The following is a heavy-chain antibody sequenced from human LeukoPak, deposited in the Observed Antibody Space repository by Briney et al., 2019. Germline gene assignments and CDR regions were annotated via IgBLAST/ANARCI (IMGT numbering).Heavy chain of an antibody. Sequence: PGGSLRLSCAASGFTFNTYGMTWVRQAPGKGLEWVSAISESGDGTYFSSGDRTHYADSVKGRFTISRDNSRSTLYLQMTDLRVDDTAVYYCARAGGPYFYASSGYYRADHWGQGTPVTVSS. CDR2: ISESGDGTYFSSGDRT. CDR1: GFTFNTYG. J-gene: IGHJ4*02. D-gene: IGHD3-22*01. V-gene: IGHV3-23*01. CDR3: ARAGGPYFYASSGYYRADH.